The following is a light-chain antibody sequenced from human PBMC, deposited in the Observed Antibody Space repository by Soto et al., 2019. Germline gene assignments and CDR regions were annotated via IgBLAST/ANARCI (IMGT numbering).Light chain of an antibody. CDR1: QGISSY. V-gene: IGKV1-9*01. CDR2: AAS. Sequence: DIQLPQSPSFLSASVGDRVPITCRASQGISSYLAWYQQKPGKAPKLLIYAASTLQSGVPSRFSGSGSGTEFTLTISSLQPEDFATYYCQQLNSYPLTFGGGSKVDI. CDR3: QQLNSYPLT. J-gene: IGKJ4*01.